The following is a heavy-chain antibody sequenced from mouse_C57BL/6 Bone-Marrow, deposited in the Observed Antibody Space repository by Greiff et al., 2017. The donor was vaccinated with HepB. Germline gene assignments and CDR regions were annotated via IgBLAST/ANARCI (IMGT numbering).Heavy chain of an antibody. D-gene: IGHD4-1*01. J-gene: IGHJ4*01. CDR2: IYPGSGST. V-gene: IGHV1-55*01. Sequence: VKVVESGAELVKPGASVKMSCKASGYTFTSYWITWVKQRPGQGLEWIGDIYPGSGSTNYNEKFKSKATLTVDTSSSTAYMQLSSLTSEDSAVYYCAPNWAYAMDYWGQGTSVTVSS. CDR3: APNWAYAMDY. CDR1: GYTFTSYW.